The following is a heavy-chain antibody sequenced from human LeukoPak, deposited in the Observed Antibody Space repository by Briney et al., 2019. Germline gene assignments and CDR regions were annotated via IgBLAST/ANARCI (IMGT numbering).Heavy chain of an antibody. J-gene: IGHJ4*02. Sequence: GGSLRLSCAASGFTFSNYWMSWVRQAPGKGLEWVANIKQDGSEKYYVDSVKGRFTISRDNAKNSLYLQMNSLRAEDTAVYYCARDLSGITTLGGYFDYWGQGTLVTVSS. CDR2: IKQDGSEK. CDR3: ARDLSGITTLGGYFDY. V-gene: IGHV3-7*01. CDR1: GFTFSNYW. D-gene: IGHD3-3*01.